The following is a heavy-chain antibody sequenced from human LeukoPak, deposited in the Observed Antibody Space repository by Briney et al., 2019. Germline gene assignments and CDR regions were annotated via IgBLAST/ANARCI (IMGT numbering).Heavy chain of an antibody. CDR3: ARDSPEYYYYGMDV. V-gene: IGHV3-66*01. CDR2: ICSGGST. J-gene: IGHJ6*02. Sequence: GGSLRLSCAASGFTVSSNYMSWVRQAPGKGLEWVSVICSGGSTYYADSVKGRFTISRDNSKNTLYLQMNSLRAEDTAVYYCARDSPEYYYYGMDVWGQGTTVTVSS. CDR1: GFTVSSNY.